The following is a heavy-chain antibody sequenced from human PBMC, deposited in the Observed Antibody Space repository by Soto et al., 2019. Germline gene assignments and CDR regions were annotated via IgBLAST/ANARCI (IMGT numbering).Heavy chain of an antibody. CDR1: GGSISSGGYY. CDR2: IYYSGST. CDR3: ARVKNTREEYYYDSSGYDGMDV. D-gene: IGHD3-22*01. Sequence: SETLSLTCTVSGGSISSGGYYWSWIRQHPGKGLEWIGYIYYSGSTYYNPSLKSRVTISVDTSKNQFSLKLSSVTAADTAVYYCARVKNTREEYYYDSSGYDGMDVWGQGTTVTVS. J-gene: IGHJ6*02. V-gene: IGHV4-31*03.